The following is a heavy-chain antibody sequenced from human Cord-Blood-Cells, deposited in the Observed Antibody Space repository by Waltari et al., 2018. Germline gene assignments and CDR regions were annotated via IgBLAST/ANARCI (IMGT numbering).Heavy chain of an antibody. V-gene: IGHV4-59*11. CDR2: IYYSGST. Sequence: QVQLQESGPGLVKPSETLSPTCTVPGGSISSHYWSWIRQPPGKELEWIGYIYYSGSTNYNPSLKSRVTISVDTSKNQFSLKLSSVTAADTAVYYCARDYSSSWYNWFDPWGQGTLVTVSS. CDR1: GGSISSHY. CDR3: ARDYSSSWYNWFDP. J-gene: IGHJ5*02. D-gene: IGHD6-13*01.